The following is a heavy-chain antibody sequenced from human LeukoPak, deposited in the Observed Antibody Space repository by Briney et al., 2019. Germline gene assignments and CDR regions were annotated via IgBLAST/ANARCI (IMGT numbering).Heavy chain of an antibody. CDR3: ARDPIVGAGTSFDY. CDR1: GYTFTGYY. J-gene: IGHJ4*02. CDR2: INPNSGGT. D-gene: IGHD1-26*01. V-gene: IGHV1-2*02. Sequence: ASVKVSCKASGYTFTGYYMHWVRQAPGQGLEWMGWINPNSGGTNYAQKFQGRVTMTRDTSISTAYMELRSLRSDDTAVYYCARDPIVGAGTSFDYWGQGTLVTVSS.